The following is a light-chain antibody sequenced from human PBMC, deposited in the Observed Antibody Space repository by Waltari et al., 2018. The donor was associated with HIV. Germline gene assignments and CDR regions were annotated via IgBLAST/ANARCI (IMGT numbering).Light chain of an antibody. J-gene: IGLJ2*01. Sequence: LSSGHTNYAIAWHQQQPEKGPRYLMRLSTNGSHTKGDGIPDRFSGSSSGAERYLTISSLQSEDEADYYCQTWGTSIVVFGGGTKLTVL. CDR1: SGHTNYA. CDR3: QTWGTSIVV. V-gene: IGLV4-69*01. CDR2: LSTNGSH.